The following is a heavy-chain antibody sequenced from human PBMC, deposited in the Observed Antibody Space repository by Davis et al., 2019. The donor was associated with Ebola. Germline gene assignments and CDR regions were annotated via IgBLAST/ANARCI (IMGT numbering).Heavy chain of an antibody. J-gene: IGHJ5*02. CDR2: IYYSGST. CDR3: ARERGGYSSSWYGDWFDP. D-gene: IGHD6-13*01. Sequence: MPGGSLRLSCTVSGGSISSYYWSWIRQPPGKGLEWIGYIYYSGSTNYNPSLKSRVTISVDTSKNQFSLKLSSVTAADTAVYYCARERGGYSSSWYGDWFDPWGQGTLVTVSS. CDR1: GGSISSYY. V-gene: IGHV4-59*01.